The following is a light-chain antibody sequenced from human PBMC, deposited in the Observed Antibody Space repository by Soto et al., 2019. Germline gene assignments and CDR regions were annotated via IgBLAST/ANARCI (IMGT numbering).Light chain of an antibody. CDR3: SSYAGSNKGV. CDR2: EVN. Sequence: QSALTQPPSASGSPGQSVTISCTGTSSDVGGYTYVSWYQQHPGKAPKLMIYEVNKRPSGVPDRFSGSKSGNTASLTVSGLQAEDEADYYCSSYAGSNKGVCGTGTKVPVL. J-gene: IGLJ1*01. CDR1: SSDVGGYTY. V-gene: IGLV2-8*01.